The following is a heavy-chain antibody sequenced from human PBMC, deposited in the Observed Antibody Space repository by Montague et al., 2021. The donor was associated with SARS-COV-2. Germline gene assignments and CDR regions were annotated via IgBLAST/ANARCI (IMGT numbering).Heavy chain of an antibody. Sequence: PALVKPTQTLSLTCTLSGFSPSTSGMSVSWLRQSPGKALEWLALIDWDDDKFYNTSLKTRLTISKDTSGKHVVLTMANMDRADTGTYHCARTPYIGYRSGRYWFDPWGQGTLVTVSS. CDR3: ARTPYIGYRSGRYWFDP. D-gene: IGHD6-19*01. J-gene: IGHJ5*02. V-gene: IGHV2-70*13. CDR1: GFSPSTSGMS. CDR2: IDWDDDK.